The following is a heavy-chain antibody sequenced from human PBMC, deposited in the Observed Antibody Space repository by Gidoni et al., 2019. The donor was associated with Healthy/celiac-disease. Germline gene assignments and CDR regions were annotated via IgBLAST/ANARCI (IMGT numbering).Heavy chain of an antibody. D-gene: IGHD3-22*01. J-gene: IGHJ6*02. Sequence: QVQLVQSGAEVKKPGASVKVSCKASGYTFTGYYMHWVRQAPGQGLEWMGWINPNSGGTNYAQKFQGRVTMTRDTSISTAYMELSRLRSDDTAVYYCASPTYDSSGYHELYYGMDVWGQGTTVTVSS. CDR3: ASPTYDSSGYHELYYGMDV. CDR2: INPNSGGT. V-gene: IGHV1-2*02. CDR1: GYTFTGYY.